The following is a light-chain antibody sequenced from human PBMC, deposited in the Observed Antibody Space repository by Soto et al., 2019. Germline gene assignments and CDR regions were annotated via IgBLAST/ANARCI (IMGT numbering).Light chain of an antibody. V-gene: IGLV2-14*01. CDR1: SSDVGGYDY. CDR2: DVN. Sequence: QSVLTQPASVSGSPGQSITISCTGTSSDVGGYDYVSWYQQLPGKAPKLLIYDVNNRPSGVSHRFSGSKSGNTASLTISGLQAEDEADYYCSSYTGRSTFVFGTGTKVPVL. CDR3: SSYTGRSTFV. J-gene: IGLJ1*01.